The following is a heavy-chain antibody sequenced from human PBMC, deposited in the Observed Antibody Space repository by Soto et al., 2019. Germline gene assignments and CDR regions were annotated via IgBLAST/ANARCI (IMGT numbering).Heavy chain of an antibody. D-gene: IGHD2-15*01. Sequence: QVQLVESGGGVVQPGRSLRLSCAASGFTFSSYAMHWVRQAPGKGLEWVAVISYDGSNKYYADSVKGRFTISRDNSKNTLYLQMNSLRAEDTAVYYCARERLGYCSGGSCYSGWSQLDYWGQGTLVTVSS. V-gene: IGHV3-30-3*01. CDR2: ISYDGSNK. CDR1: GFTFSSYA. J-gene: IGHJ4*02. CDR3: ARERLGYCSGGSCYSGWSQLDY.